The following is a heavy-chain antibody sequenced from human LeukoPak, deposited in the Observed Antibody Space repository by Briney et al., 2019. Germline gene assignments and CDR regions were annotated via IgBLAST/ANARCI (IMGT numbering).Heavy chain of an antibody. CDR3: AVTHDYDSSGYYSTDY. Sequence: SVTVSCKASGGTFSSYAISWVRQAPGQGLEWMGRIIPIFGTANYAQKFQGRVTITTDESTSTAYMELSSLRSEDTAVYYCAVTHDYDSSGYYSTDYWGQGTLVTVSS. V-gene: IGHV1-69*05. CDR2: IIPIFGTA. CDR1: GGTFSSYA. J-gene: IGHJ4*02. D-gene: IGHD3-22*01.